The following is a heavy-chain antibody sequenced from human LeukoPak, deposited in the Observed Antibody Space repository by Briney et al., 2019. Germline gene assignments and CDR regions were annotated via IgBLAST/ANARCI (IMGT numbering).Heavy chain of an antibody. Sequence: PGGSLRLSCAASGFTFSSYGMHWVRQAPGKGLEWVAVISYDGSNKYYTDSVKGRFTISRDSSKNTLYLQMNSLRAEDTAVYYCAREPGVAAAGKSYFNYWGQGTLVTVSS. CDR1: GFTFSSYG. CDR2: ISYDGSNK. V-gene: IGHV3-30*03. J-gene: IGHJ4*02. D-gene: IGHD6-13*01. CDR3: AREPGVAAAGKSYFNY.